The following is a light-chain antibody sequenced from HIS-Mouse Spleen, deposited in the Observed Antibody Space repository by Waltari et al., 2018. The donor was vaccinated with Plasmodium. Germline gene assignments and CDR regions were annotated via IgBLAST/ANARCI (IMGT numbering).Light chain of an antibody. V-gene: IGLV2-14*03. CDR1: RSAVGGYNY. CDR3: SSYTSSSTLV. Sequence: QSALTQPASVSGSPGQSITIPSTGTRSAVGGYNYVSWYQQHPGKAPKLMIYDVSNRPSGVSNRFSGSKSGNTASLTISGLQAEDEADYYCSSYTSSSTLVFGGGTKLTVL. CDR2: DVS. J-gene: IGLJ2*01.